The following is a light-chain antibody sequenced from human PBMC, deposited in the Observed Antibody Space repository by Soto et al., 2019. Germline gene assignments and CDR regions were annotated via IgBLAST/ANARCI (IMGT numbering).Light chain of an antibody. CDR2: KAS. Sequence: DIEMSQSPSSLSASVGDRVTITCRASQSLNRWLAWYQQKPGKAPKLLIYKASTLKSGVPSRFSGSGSGTEFTLTISSLQPDDFATYYCRHYNSYSEAFGQGTKVELK. J-gene: IGKJ1*01. CDR1: QSLNRW. V-gene: IGKV1-5*03. CDR3: RHYNSYSEA.